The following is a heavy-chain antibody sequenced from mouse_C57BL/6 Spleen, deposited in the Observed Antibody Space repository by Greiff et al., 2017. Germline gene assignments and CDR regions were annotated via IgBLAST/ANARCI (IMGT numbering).Heavy chain of an antibody. CDR3: ARGIATTRYFDV. CDR1: GYTFTDYY. J-gene: IGHJ1*03. Sequence: EVQLQQSGPVLVKPGASVKMSCKASGYTFTDYYMNWVKQSHGKSLEWIGVINPYNGGTSYNQKFKGKATLTVDKSSSTAYMELNSLTSEDSAVYYCARGIATTRYFDVWGTGTTVTVSS. V-gene: IGHV1-19*01. CDR2: INPYNGGT.